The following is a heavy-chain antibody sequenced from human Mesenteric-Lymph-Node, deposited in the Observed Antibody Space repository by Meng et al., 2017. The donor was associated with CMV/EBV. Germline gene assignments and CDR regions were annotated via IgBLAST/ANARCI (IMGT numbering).Heavy chain of an antibody. D-gene: IGHD3-3*01. CDR1: GFSLRTSGVG. Sequence: SGPTLEKPTQTLTLTCTFSGFSLRTSGVGVGWIRQPPGKALEWLALIYWNDDKRYITSLKSRLIITKDTSKNQVVLIMTNVDPVDTATYYCAHSASYHDFWSGYFPNAFDFWGQGTMVTVSS. CDR2: IYWNDDK. V-gene: IGHV2-5*01. CDR3: AHSASYHDFWSGYFPNAFDF. J-gene: IGHJ3*01.